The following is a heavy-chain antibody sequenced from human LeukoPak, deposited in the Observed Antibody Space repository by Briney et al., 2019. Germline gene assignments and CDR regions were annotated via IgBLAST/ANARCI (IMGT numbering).Heavy chain of an antibody. Sequence: PGGSLRLSCAASGFTFSRHGMNWVRQAPGKGLEWVSYISRSGRTIYDADSVKGRFTISRDNAKNSLYLQMNSLRAEDTAVYYCARVYSGSWYFDLWGRGTLVTVSS. J-gene: IGHJ2*01. CDR1: GFTFSRHG. D-gene: IGHD5-12*01. V-gene: IGHV3-48*03. CDR2: ISRSGRTI. CDR3: ARVYSGSWYFDL.